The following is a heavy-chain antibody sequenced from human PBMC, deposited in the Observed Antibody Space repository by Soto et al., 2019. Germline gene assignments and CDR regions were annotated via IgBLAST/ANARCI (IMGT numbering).Heavy chain of an antibody. Sequence: PSETLSLTCAVYGGSFSGYYWSWIRQPPGKGLEWIGEINHSGSTNYNPSLKSRVTISVDTSKNQFSLKLSSVTAAGTAVYYCAREGETATIWGQGTLVTVSS. D-gene: IGHD5-12*01. CDR1: GGSFSGYY. CDR2: INHSGST. CDR3: AREGETATI. J-gene: IGHJ4*02. V-gene: IGHV4-34*01.